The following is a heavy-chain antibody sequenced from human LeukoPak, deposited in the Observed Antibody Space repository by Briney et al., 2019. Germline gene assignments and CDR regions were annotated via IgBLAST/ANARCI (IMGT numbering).Heavy chain of an antibody. D-gene: IGHD2-2*01. CDR1: GFTFSNAW. V-gene: IGHV3-23*01. Sequence: GGSLRLSCAASGFTFSNAWMSWARQAPGKGLEWVSAISGSGGSTYYADSVKGRFTISRDNSKNTLYLQMNSLRAEDTAVYYCASIQYCSSTSCYDELDVWGKGTTVTVSS. CDR2: ISGSGGST. CDR3: ASIQYCSSTSCYDELDV. J-gene: IGHJ6*04.